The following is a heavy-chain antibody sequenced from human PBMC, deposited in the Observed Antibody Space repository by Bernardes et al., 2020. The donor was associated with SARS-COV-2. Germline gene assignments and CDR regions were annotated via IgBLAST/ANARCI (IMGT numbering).Heavy chain of an antibody. V-gene: IGHV5-51*01. D-gene: IGHD6-19*01. CDR2: IYPGDSDT. J-gene: IGHJ6*02. CDR3: ARGSSGWSYGVDV. CDR1: GYRFSSYW. Sequence: GESLKISCKASGYRFSSYWIGWVRQVSGKGLEWMVIIYPGDSDTRYIPSFQGQVTISADKSISTAHLQWSSLKDSDTAMYYCARGSSGWSYGVDVWGQGTTVTVSS.